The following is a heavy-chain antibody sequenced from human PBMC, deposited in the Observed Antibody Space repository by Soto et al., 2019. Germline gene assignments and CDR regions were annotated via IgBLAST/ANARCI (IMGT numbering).Heavy chain of an antibody. V-gene: IGHV4-31*03. J-gene: IGHJ4*02. CDR2: IYYSGST. CDR3: ARARYGDYDY. Sequence: SETLSLTCTVSVGSISSGGYYWSWIRQHPGKGLEWIGYIYYSGSTYYNPSLKSRVTISVDTPKNQFSLKLSSVTAADTAVYYCARARYGDYDYWGQGTLVTVSS. D-gene: IGHD4-17*01. CDR1: VGSISSGGYY.